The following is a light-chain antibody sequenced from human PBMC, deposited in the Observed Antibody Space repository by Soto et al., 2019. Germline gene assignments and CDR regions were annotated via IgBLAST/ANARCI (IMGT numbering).Light chain of an antibody. Sequence: DIQMTQSPSTLSASVGDRVTITCRASQSISSWWAWYQQKPGKAPKLLIYDASSLESGVPSRFSGSGSGTEFTLTISSLQPDDFATYYCQQYNSYSPSTFGQGTKVDI. V-gene: IGKV1-5*01. CDR3: QQYNSYSPST. J-gene: IGKJ1*01. CDR2: DAS. CDR1: QSISSW.